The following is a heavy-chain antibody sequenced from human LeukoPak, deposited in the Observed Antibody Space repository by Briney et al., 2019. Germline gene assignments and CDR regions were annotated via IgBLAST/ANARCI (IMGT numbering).Heavy chain of an antibody. J-gene: IGHJ4*02. D-gene: IGHD1-26*01. CDR2: IKQDGSEK. Sequence: PGGSLRLSCAASGFTFSSYWMNWVRQAPGKGLEWVANIKQDGSEKYYVDSVKGRFTISRDNAKNSLYLQMNSLRAEDTAVYYCATDAYSASPQSAYWGQGTLVTVSS. V-gene: IGHV3-7*05. CDR1: GFTFSSYW. CDR3: ATDAYSASPQSAY.